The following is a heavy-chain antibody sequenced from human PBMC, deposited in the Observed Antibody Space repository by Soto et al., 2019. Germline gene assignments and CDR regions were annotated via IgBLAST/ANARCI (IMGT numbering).Heavy chain of an antibody. D-gene: IGHD3-22*01. CDR2: IWYDGSNK. V-gene: IGHV3-33*01. CDR3: ARADYDSSSAGVDY. Sequence: QVQLVQSGAEVKKPGRSLRLSCAASGFTFSSYGMHWVRQAPGKGLEWVAVIWYDGSNKYYADSVKGRFTISRDNSKNTLYLQMNSLRAEDTAVYYCARADYDSSSAGVDYWGQGTLVTVSS. CDR1: GFTFSSYG. J-gene: IGHJ4*02.